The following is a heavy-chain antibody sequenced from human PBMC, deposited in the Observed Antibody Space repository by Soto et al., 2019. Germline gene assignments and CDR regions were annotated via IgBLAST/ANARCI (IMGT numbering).Heavy chain of an antibody. CDR2: IYYSGTT. J-gene: IGHJ4*02. CDR3: ARHRGMGLFDY. Sequence: QVQLQESGPGLVKPSKTLSLTCTVSGGSISSYHWTWIRQAPGKGLEWIGNIYYSGTTNYNPSLKSRVTISIDTSKKQFSLKLSSVTAADTAVYYCARHRGMGLFDYWVQGTLVTVSS. V-gene: IGHV4-59*08. CDR1: GGSISSYH. D-gene: IGHD2-8*01.